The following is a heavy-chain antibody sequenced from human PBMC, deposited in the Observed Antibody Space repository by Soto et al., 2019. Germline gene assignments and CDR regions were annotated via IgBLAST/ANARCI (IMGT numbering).Heavy chain of an antibody. J-gene: IGHJ6*02. CDR2: ITSTSSTK. V-gene: IGHV3-48*02. CDR3: ARRITMVRGPYYYYAMDV. CDR1: GFTFSSHT. D-gene: IGHD3-10*01. Sequence: GSLRLSCSASGFTFSSHTMNWVRQAPGKGLEWISYITSTSSTKNYADSVKGRFTISRDNANNSLYLQMNSLRDEDTAVYYCARRITMVRGPYYYYAMDVWGQGTTVTVSS.